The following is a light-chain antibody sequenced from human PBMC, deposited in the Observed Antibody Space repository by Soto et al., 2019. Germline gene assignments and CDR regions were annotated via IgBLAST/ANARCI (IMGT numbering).Light chain of an antibody. J-gene: IGLJ2*01. V-gene: IGLV2-8*01. CDR3: NSYAGDSSLV. Sequence: QSVLTQPPSASGSPGQSVTISCTGTSSDVGGYNYVSWYQQHPGKAPKLVIYEVSKRPSGVPDRFSGSKSGNTASLTVSGLQAEDEADYYCNSYAGDSSLVFGGGTKLTVL. CDR2: EVS. CDR1: SSDVGGYNY.